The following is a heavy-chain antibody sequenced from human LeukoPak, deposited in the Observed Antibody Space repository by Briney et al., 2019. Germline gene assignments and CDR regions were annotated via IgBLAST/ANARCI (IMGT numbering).Heavy chain of an antibody. J-gene: IGHJ4*02. CDR3: AKRHLPVGATGRDDY. V-gene: IGHV3-74*01. CDR1: GFTFSSYW. CDR2: ISADGSST. Sequence: PGGSLRLSCVASGFTFSSYWMHWVRQAPGKGLLWVSRISADGSSTNYADSVKGRFTISRDNAKSTLYLQMSSLRAEDTAVYYCAKRHLPVGATGRDDYWGQGTLVTVSS. D-gene: IGHD1-26*01.